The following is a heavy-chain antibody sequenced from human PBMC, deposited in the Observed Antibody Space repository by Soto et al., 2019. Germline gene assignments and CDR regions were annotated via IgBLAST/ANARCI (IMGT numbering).Heavy chain of an antibody. V-gene: IGHV1-2*04. CDR1: GYTFTGYY. Sequence: ASVKVSCKASGYTFTGYYMHWVRQAPGQGLEWMGWINPNSGGTNYAQKFQGWVTMTRDTTIRTAYMELSRLRSDDTAVYYCARGVPYYDILTGYYLGDGFDYWGQGTLVTVSS. J-gene: IGHJ4*02. D-gene: IGHD3-9*01. CDR2: INPNSGGT. CDR3: ARGVPYYDILTGYYLGDGFDY.